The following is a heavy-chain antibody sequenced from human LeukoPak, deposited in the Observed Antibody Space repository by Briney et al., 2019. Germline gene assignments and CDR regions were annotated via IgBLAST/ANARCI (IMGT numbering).Heavy chain of an antibody. CDR2: INHSGST. CDR1: GGSFSGYY. V-gene: IGHV4-34*01. J-gene: IGHJ6*02. Sequence: SETLSLTCAAYGGSFSGYYWSWIRQPPGKGLEGIGEINHSGSTNYNPSLKSRLTISVDTSKNQFSLKLRSVTAADTAVYYCAQSSARVRNPYYYYGMDVWGQGTTVTVSS. CDR3: AQSSARVRNPYYYYGMDV. D-gene: IGHD3-10*01.